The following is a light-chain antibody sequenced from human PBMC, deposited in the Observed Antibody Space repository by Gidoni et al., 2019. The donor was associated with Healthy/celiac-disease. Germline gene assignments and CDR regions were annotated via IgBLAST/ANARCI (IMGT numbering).Light chain of an antibody. Sequence: EIVMTQSPATLSVSPGERATLSCRASQRVSSNLAWYQQKPGQDPRLLIYGASTRATGIPARFSGSGSGTEFTLTISSLQSEDFAVYYCQQYNNWPPSSFGQGTKLEIK. V-gene: IGKV3-15*01. J-gene: IGKJ2*04. CDR2: GAS. CDR3: QQYNNWPPSS. CDR1: QRVSSN.